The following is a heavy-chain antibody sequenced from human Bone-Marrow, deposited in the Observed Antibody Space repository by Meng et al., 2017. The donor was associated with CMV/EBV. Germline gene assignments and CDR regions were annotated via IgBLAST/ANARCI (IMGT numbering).Heavy chain of an antibody. D-gene: IGHD3-10*01. CDR2: IIPIFGTG. CDR1: EGKLSKYD. Sequence: SEGKLSKYDISGMRQSPGQRLEWMGGIIPIFGTGNYALKFQGRVTITRDESTSTAYMELRSLRSDDPAIYYCARDLGGNYYPSWFDPWGQGTLVTVS. J-gene: IGHJ5*02. CDR3: ARDLGGNYYPSWFDP. V-gene: IGHV1-69*05.